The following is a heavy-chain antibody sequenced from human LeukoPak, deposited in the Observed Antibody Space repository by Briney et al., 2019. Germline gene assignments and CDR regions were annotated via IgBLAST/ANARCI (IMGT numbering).Heavy chain of an antibody. CDR3: ARDPNRYAAAHPFDY. D-gene: IGHD6-13*01. CDR2: IDPSGGST. J-gene: IGHJ4*02. Sequence: ASVKVSCKASGYTFTSYYMHWVRQAPGQGLEWMGIIDPSGGSTSYAQKFQGRVTMTRDTSTSTVYMELSSLRSEDTAVYYCARDPNRYAAAHPFDYWGQGTLVTVSS. CDR1: GYTFTSYY. V-gene: IGHV1-46*01.